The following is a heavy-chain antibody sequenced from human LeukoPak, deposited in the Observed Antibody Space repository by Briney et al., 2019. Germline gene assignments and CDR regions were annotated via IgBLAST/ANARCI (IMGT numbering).Heavy chain of an antibody. J-gene: IGHJ4*02. CDR1: VGSISSGGYY. CDR3: ARSNWNYDIDY. D-gene: IGHD1-7*01. CDR2: IYYSGST. V-gene: IGHV4-31*03. Sequence: PSQTLSLTCTVSVGSISSGGYYWGWIRQHPGKGVEWIVYIYYSGSTYYNPSLKSRVTISVDTSKNQFSLTLSSVTAADTAVYYCARSNWNYDIDYWGQGTLVTVSS.